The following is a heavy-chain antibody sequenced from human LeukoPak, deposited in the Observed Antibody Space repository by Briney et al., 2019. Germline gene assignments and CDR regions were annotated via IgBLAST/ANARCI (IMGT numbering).Heavy chain of an antibody. CDR3: ARAGFTIVVPGAIYFDGFDI. CDR2: INPNSGGT. V-gene: IGHV1-2*06. Sequence: ASAKVSCKASGYMFTGYYMHWVRQAPGQGLEWMGRINPNSGGTDYAQKFQGRVTMTRDTSISTVYMELSRLRSDDTAVYYCARAGFTIVVPGAIYFDGFDIWGQGTTVTVSS. CDR1: GYMFTGYY. D-gene: IGHD2-2*01. J-gene: IGHJ3*02.